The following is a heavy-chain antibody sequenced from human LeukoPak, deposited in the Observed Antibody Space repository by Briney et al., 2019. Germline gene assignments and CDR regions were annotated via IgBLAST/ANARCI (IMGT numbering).Heavy chain of an antibody. Sequence: RGSPRLSCAASGFTFSSYWMHWVCQAPGKGLVWVSRINSDGSSTSYADSVKGRFTISRDNAKNTLYLQMNSLRAEDTAVYYCAKSEWRLNWFDLWGQGTLVTVSS. D-gene: IGHD1-14*01. CDR3: AKSEWRLNWFDL. CDR1: GFTFSSYW. V-gene: IGHV3-74*01. J-gene: IGHJ5*02. CDR2: INSDGSST.